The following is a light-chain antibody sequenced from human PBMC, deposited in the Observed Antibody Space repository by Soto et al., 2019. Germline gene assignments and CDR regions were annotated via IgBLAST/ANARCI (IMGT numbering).Light chain of an antibody. CDR1: QSVSSN. Sequence: EIVMTQSPATLSVSPGERATLSCRASQSVSSNLAWYQQKPGQAPRLLIYGTSTRATGVPARFSGSGSGTEFTLTISSLQSEDFAXYYCQQYNNWPRTFGQGTKVDIK. J-gene: IGKJ1*01. V-gene: IGKV3-15*01. CDR3: QQYNNWPRT. CDR2: GTS.